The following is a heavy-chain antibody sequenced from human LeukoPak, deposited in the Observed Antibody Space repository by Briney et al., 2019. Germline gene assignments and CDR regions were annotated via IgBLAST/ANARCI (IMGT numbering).Heavy chain of an antibody. CDR2: IYSGGST. CDR1: GFTVSSNY. D-gene: IGHD4-17*01. CDR3: ARDRGPTVPTPTDWYFDL. J-gene: IGHJ2*01. Sequence: GGSLRLSCAASGFTVSSNYMSWVRQAPGKGLEWVSVIYSGGSTYYADSVKGRFTISRDNSKNTLYLQMNSLRAEDTAVYYCARDRGPTVPTPTDWYFDLWGRGTVVTVSS. V-gene: IGHV3-53*01.